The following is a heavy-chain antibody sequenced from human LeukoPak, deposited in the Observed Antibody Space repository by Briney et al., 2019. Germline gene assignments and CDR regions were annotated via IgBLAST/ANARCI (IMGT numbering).Heavy chain of an antibody. CDR1: GFTFSSYG. D-gene: IGHD3-22*01. CDR2: ISYDGSNK. Sequence: HPGGSLRLSCTASGFTFSSYGIHWVRQAPGKGLEWVALISYDGSNKYYADSVKGRFTISRDNSKNTLYLQMNSLRAEDTAVYYCARMGGYYDSSGYWDYYGMDVWGQGTTVTVSS. V-gene: IGHV3-30*03. J-gene: IGHJ6*02. CDR3: ARMGGYYDSSGYWDYYGMDV.